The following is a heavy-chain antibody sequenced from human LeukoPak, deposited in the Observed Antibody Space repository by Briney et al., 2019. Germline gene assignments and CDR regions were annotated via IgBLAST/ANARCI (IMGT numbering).Heavy chain of an antibody. Sequence: GASVKVSCKASGYTFTTYVINWVRQATGQGLEWMGWMNPNSGNTAYAQKFQGRVTMTRNTSISTAFMELSGLRSEDTAVYFCARRNTAMVDGLDYWGQGSLVTVSS. CDR2: MNPNSGNT. V-gene: IGHV1-8*01. D-gene: IGHD5-18*01. J-gene: IGHJ4*02. CDR1: GYTFTTYV. CDR3: ARRNTAMVDGLDY.